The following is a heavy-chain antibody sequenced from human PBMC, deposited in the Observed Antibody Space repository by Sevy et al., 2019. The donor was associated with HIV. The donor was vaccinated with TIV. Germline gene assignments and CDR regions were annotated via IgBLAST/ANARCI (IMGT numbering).Heavy chain of an antibody. J-gene: IGHJ3*02. D-gene: IGHD1-26*01. V-gene: IGHV3-9*01. CDR3: AKDSGIVGASGLAFDI. Sequence: GGSLRLSCAASGFTFDDYAMHWVRQAPGKGLEWVSGISWNSGSIGYADSVKGRFTISRDNAKNSLYLQMNSLRVEDTALYYCAKDSGIVGASGLAFDIWGQGTMVTVSS. CDR2: ISWNSGSI. CDR1: GFTFDDYA.